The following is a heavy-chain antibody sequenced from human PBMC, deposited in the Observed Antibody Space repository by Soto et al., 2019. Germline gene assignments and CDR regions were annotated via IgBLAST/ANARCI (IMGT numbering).Heavy chain of an antibody. CDR3: ARGPYVLWSGYNSHREYLDY. D-gene: IGHD3-3*01. J-gene: IGHJ4*02. CDR1: GGSISSSSYY. Sequence: PSETLSLTCTVSGGSISSSSYYWGWIRQPPGKGLEWIGSIYYSGSTYYNPSLKSRVTISVDTSKNQFSLKLSSVTAADTAVYYCARGPYVLWSGYNSHREYLDYWGQGTLVTVSS. V-gene: IGHV4-39*01. CDR2: IYYSGST.